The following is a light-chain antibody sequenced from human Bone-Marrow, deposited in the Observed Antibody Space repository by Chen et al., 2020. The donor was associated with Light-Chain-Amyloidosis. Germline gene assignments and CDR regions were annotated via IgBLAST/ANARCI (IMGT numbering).Light chain of an antibody. Sequence: SYVLTQPPAVSVAPGQTARITRGGDDIETESVHWYQLKPGQAPVLVVEDDSDRPSGIPERFSGSNSGNTATLTISRVEGGDEADYYCQVWDRSSDRPVFGGGTKLTVL. V-gene: IGLV3-21*02. J-gene: IGLJ3*02. CDR1: DIETES. CDR3: QVWDRSSDRPV. CDR2: DDS.